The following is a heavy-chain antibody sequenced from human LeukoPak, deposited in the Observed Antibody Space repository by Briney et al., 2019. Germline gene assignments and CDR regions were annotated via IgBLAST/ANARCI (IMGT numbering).Heavy chain of an antibody. D-gene: IGHD1-26*01. V-gene: IGHV3-30*02. CDR3: ARPRASGSYYAASAFDI. J-gene: IGHJ3*02. Sequence: GGSLRLSCAASGFTFSSYGMHWVRQAPGKGLEWVAFIRYDGSNKYYADSVKGRFTISRDNSKNTLYLQMNSLRAEDTAVYYCARPRASGSYYAASAFDIWGQGTMVTVSS. CDR1: GFTFSSYG. CDR2: IRYDGSNK.